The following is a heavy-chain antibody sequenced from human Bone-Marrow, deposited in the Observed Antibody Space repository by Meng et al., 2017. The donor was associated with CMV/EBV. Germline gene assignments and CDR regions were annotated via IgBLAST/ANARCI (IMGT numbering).Heavy chain of an antibody. CDR1: GGSFSDYY. CDR2: INHSGST. Sequence: SETLSLTCAVYGGSFSDYYWAWIRQPPEKGLEWIGEINHSGSTNHNPSLKSRVTISVDTSKRQFSLRLRSVTAADTALYYCARQHVTTLGARNSGMDVWGQGNTVTVSS. J-gene: IGHJ6*02. CDR3: ARQHVTTLGARNSGMDV. V-gene: IGHV4-34*01. D-gene: IGHD4-11*01.